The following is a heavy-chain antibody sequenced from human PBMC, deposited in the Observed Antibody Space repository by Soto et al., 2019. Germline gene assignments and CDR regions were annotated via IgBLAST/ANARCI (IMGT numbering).Heavy chain of an antibody. Sequence: PGGSLRLSCAASGFTFSSYSMNWVRQAPGKGLEWVSSISSSSSYIYYADSVKGRFTISRDNAKNSLYLQMNSLRAEDTAVYYCARDGYCSGGSCYVYYGMDVWGQGTTVTVSS. J-gene: IGHJ6*02. CDR3: ARDGYCSGGSCYVYYGMDV. V-gene: IGHV3-21*01. CDR1: GFTFSSYS. D-gene: IGHD2-15*01. CDR2: ISSSSSYI.